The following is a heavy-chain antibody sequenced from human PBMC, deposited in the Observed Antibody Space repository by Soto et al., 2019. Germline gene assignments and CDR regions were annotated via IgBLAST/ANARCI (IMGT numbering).Heavy chain of an antibody. CDR3: AREMVRGVGSAY. D-gene: IGHD3-10*01. J-gene: IGHJ4*02. CDR1: GYTFTSYV. V-gene: IGHV1-18*01. Sequence: QVQLVQSGAEVKKPGASVKVSCKASGYTFTSYVISWVRQAPGQGLEWMGWISTYNGNTKYAQKLQGRVTMTTHTATSTAYMELRSLRSDDPAVFYCAREMVRGVGSAYWGQGTMVTVAS. CDR2: ISTYNGNT.